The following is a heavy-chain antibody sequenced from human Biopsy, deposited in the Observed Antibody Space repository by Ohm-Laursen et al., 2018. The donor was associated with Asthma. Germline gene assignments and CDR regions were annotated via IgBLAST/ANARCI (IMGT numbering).Heavy chain of an antibody. J-gene: IGHJ4*02. CDR2: ISAYNGAT. CDR3: ARGLGDLDS. V-gene: IGHV1-18*01. CDR1: GFTLIDYG. Sequence: SVKVSCKASGFTLIDYGLTWVRQAPGQGLEWLGWISAYNGATSFAQKFQGRFTMTTETSTNTAFMELRRLKSDDSAVYFCARGLGDLDSWGQGSLVIVSS. D-gene: IGHD2-21*02.